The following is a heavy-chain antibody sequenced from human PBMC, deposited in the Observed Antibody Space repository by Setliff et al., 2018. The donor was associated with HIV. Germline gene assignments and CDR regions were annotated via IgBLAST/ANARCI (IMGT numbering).Heavy chain of an antibody. V-gene: IGHV1-18*01. D-gene: IGHD6-13*01. CDR2: ISAYNGNT. CDR1: GYTFGSHG. Sequence: ASVKVSCKASGYTFGSHGISWVRQAPGQGLEWMGWISAYNGNTNYAQKFQGRVTITADESTSTAYMELSSLRSEDTAVYYCARSSLAAAGLGYMDVWGKGTTVTVSS. J-gene: IGHJ6*03. CDR3: ARSSLAAAGLGYMDV.